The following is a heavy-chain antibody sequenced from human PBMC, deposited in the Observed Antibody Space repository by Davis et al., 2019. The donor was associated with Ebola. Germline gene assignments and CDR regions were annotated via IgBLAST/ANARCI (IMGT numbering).Heavy chain of an antibody. J-gene: IGHJ4*02. Sequence: GESLKISCAASGFTFSSYWMSWVRQAPGKGLEWVANIKQDGSEKYYVDSVKGRFTISRDNAKNSLYLQMNSLRAEDTAVYYCARDSLGTVTTHWGQGTLVTVSS. CDR2: IKQDGSEK. CDR1: GFTFSSYW. V-gene: IGHV3-7*01. D-gene: IGHD4-17*01. CDR3: ARDSLGTVTTH.